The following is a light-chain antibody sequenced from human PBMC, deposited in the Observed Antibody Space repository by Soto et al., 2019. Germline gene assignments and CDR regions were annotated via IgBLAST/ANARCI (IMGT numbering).Light chain of an antibody. Sequence: DIQMTQSPSSLSASVGDRVTITCQASQDIRKYLSWYQQKPGRAPKLPIYGASNLETGVPSRFSGSGYGSDFTFTISSLQPEDVATYYCQHYDHLPPFTFGPGTKVAVK. V-gene: IGKV1-33*01. CDR2: GAS. CDR1: QDIRKY. J-gene: IGKJ3*01. CDR3: QHYDHLPPFT.